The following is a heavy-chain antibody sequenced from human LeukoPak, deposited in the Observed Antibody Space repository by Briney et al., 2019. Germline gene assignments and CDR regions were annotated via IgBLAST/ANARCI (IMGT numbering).Heavy chain of an antibody. CDR2: ISSSGSTI. Sequence: PGGSLRLSCAASGFTFSSYEMNWVRQAPGKGLEWVSYISSSGSTIYYADSVKGRLTISRDNAKNSLYLQMNSLRAEDTAVYYCARGHITMISLSAFDIWGQGTMVTVSS. D-gene: IGHD3-22*01. V-gene: IGHV3-48*03. J-gene: IGHJ3*02. CDR1: GFTFSSYE. CDR3: ARGHITMISLSAFDI.